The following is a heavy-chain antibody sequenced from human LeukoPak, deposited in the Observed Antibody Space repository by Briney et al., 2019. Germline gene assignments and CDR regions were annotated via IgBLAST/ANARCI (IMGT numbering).Heavy chain of an antibody. Sequence: SETLSITCTVSGGSISSYYWSWIRQPPGKGLEWIGYIYYSGSTNYNPSLKSRVTISVDTSKNQLSLKLSSVTAADTAVYYCAREAVACTLPYGGYWGQGTLVTVSS. CDR3: AREAVACTLPYGGY. D-gene: IGHD6-19*01. J-gene: IGHJ4*02. CDR2: IYYSGST. V-gene: IGHV4-59*01. CDR1: GGSISSYY.